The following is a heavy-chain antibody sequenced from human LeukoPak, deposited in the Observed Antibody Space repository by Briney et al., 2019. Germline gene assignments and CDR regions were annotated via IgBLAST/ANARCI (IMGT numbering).Heavy chain of an antibody. CDR2: IYTSGST. J-gene: IGHJ4*02. D-gene: IGHD1-26*01. Sequence: SETLSLTCTVSGGSFSDYYWSWIRQPAGKGLEWIGRIYTSGSTNYNPSLKSRLTMSVDTSKNQFSLKVTPVTAADTAVYYCARDLGRSGSYYIDYWGQGTLVTVSS. V-gene: IGHV4-4*07. CDR3: ARDLGRSGSYYIDY. CDR1: GGSFSDYY.